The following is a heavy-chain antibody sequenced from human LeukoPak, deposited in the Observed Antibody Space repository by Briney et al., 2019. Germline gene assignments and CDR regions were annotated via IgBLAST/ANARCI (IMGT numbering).Heavy chain of an antibody. Sequence: GGSLRLSCVASGFTFSTYGMSWVRQAPGKGLEWVAAVSSTGSGTYYPDSLKGRFIISSDNSQNTVFLQMNSLRPEDTAFYFCAKDGPLLWFGPTDAWGQGILVTVSS. D-gene: IGHD3-10*01. CDR1: GFTFSTYG. J-gene: IGHJ5*02. V-gene: IGHV3-23*01. CDR3: AKDGPLLWFGPTDA. CDR2: VSSTGSGT.